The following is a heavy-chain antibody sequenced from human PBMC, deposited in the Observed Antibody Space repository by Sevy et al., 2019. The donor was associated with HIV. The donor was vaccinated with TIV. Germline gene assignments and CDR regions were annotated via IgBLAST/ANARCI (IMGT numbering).Heavy chain of an antibody. J-gene: IGHJ6*02. CDR1: GFTFSSYA. CDR2: ISYDGSNK. CDR3: ARDLRYCTNGVCYTRYYYYYGMDV. V-gene: IGHV3-30-3*01. D-gene: IGHD2-8*01. Sequence: GGSLRLSCAASGFTFSSYAMHWVRQAPGKGLEWVAVISYDGSNKYYADSVKGRFTISRDNSKNTLYLQMNSLRAEDTAVYYCARDLRYCTNGVCYTRYYYYYGMDVWGQGTTVTVSS.